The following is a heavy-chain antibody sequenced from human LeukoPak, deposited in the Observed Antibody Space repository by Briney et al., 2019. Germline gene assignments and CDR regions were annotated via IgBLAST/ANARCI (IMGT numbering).Heavy chain of an antibody. CDR3: ARDRIPTFDY. Sequence: ASVKVSCKASGGTFSSYAISWVRQAPGQGLEWMGGIIPIFGTANYAQKFQGRVTMTTDTSTSTAYMELRSLRSDDTAVYYCARDRIPTFDYWGQGTLVTVSS. D-gene: IGHD2/OR15-2a*01. CDR1: GGTFSSYA. V-gene: IGHV1-69*05. CDR2: IIPIFGTA. J-gene: IGHJ4*02.